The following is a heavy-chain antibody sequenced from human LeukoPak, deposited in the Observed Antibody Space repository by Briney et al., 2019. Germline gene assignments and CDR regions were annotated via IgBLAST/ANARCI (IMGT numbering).Heavy chain of an antibody. CDR2: ISYSGST. J-gene: IGHJ5*02. Sequence: SETLSLTCTVSGGSISSYYWSWIRQPPGKGLEWIGYISYSGSTNYNPSLKSRVTISVDTSKNQFSLKLSSVTAADTAVYYCARLPDPWGQGTLVTVSS. CDR1: GGSISSYY. CDR3: ARLPDP. V-gene: IGHV4-59*12.